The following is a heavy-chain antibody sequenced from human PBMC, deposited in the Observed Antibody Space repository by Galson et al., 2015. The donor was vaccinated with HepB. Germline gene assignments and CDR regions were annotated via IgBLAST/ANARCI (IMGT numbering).Heavy chain of an antibody. V-gene: IGHV1-46*01. CDR2: INHSGGTT. CDR1: GDTFISYY. CDR3: AREGPGCGGGTCYHDY. D-gene: IGHD2-15*01. Sequence: PVNVSCKASGDTFISYYIHWVRQAPGQGLEWMGMINHSGGTTTYAQKFQGRVTTTRDTSTNAVYLELSSLRSEDTAAYYCAREGPGCGGGTCYHDYWGQGTLVTVSS. J-gene: IGHJ4*02.